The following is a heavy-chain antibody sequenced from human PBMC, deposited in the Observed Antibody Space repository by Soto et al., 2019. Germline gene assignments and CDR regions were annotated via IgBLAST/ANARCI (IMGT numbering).Heavy chain of an antibody. V-gene: IGHV4-59*08. J-gene: IGHJ4*02. Sequence: SETLSLTCTVSGGSISSYYWSWIRQPPGKGLEWIGYIYYSGSTNYNPSLKSRVTISVDTSKNQFSLKLSSVTAADTAVYYCAVGYSGYDSPFDYWGQGTLVTVSS. CDR3: AVGYSGYDSPFDY. CDR1: GGSISSYY. CDR2: IYYSGST. D-gene: IGHD5-12*01.